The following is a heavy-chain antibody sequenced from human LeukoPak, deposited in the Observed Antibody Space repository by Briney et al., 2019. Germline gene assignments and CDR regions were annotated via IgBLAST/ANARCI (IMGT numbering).Heavy chain of an antibody. CDR3: ARVKRGRFLEWPKGNWFDP. CDR2: INHSGST. Sequence: PSETLSLTCAVYGGSFSGYYWSWIRQPPGKGLEWIGEINHSGSTNYNPSRKSRVTISVDTSKNQFSLKLSSVTAADTAVYYCARVKRGRFLEWPKGNWFDPWGQGTLVTVSS. CDR1: GGSFSGYY. V-gene: IGHV4-34*01. J-gene: IGHJ5*02. D-gene: IGHD3-3*01.